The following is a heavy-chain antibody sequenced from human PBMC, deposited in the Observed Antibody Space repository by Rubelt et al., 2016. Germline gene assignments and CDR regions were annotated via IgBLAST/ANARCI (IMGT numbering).Heavy chain of an antibody. V-gene: IGHV3-21*01. Sequence: EVQLVESGGGLVKPGGSLRLSCAASGFTFSSYSMNWVRQAPGKGLEWVSSISSSSSYIYYADSVKGRFTISRDNAKNSLYLQMNSLRAEDTAVYYCARDLVVIATRHMEVWGKGTTVTVSS. CDR1: GFTFSSYS. CDR2: ISSSSSYI. J-gene: IGHJ6*03. CDR3: ARDLVVIATRHMEV. D-gene: IGHD2-21*01.